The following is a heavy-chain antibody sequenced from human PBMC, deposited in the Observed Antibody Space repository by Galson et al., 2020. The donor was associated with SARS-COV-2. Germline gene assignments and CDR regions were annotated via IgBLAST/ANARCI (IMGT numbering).Heavy chain of an antibody. V-gene: IGHV4-59*01. Sequence: SQTLSLTCTVSGGSINTYYWSWIRQPPGKGLEWIGYINYSGSTNYNPSLKSRVIMSVDMSKNQFYLKVRSVTAADTAVYYCARHSGQMAKMEFDHWGQGILVTVFS. CDR2: INYSGST. J-gene: IGHJ4*02. CDR1: GGSINTYY. D-gene: IGHD5-12*01. CDR3: ARHSGQMAKMEFDH.